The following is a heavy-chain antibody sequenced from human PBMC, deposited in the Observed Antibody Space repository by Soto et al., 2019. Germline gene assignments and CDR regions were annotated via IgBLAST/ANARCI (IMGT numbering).Heavy chain of an antibody. D-gene: IGHD6-13*01. J-gene: IGHJ3*02. CDR3: TLGSWYAETFDI. Sequence: QVQLVQSGAEVKKPGSSVKVSCKASGGTFRTYTVIWVRQAPGQGLEWMGRILPMVDITNSEQSFQGRLTMNADKSTSTVYLELSSLRFEDTALYYCTLGSWYAETFDIWGRGPMVTVSS. CDR1: GGTFRTYT. CDR2: ILPMVDIT. V-gene: IGHV1-69*02.